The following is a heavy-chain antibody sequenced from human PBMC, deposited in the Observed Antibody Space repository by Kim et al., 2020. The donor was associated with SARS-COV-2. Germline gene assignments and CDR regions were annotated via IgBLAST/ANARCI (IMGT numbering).Heavy chain of an antibody. J-gene: IGHJ4*02. D-gene: IGHD5-18*01. CDR1: GFTFSSYA. CDR3: ARRGDTAILYYFDY. V-gene: IGHV3-30*04. Sequence: GGSLRLSCAASGFTFSSYAMHWVRQAPGKGLEWVAFISYDGGNKYYADSVKGRFTISRDNSKNTLYLQMNSLRAEDTAVYYCARRGDTAILYYFDYWGEGTLVTVSS. CDR2: ISYDGGNK.